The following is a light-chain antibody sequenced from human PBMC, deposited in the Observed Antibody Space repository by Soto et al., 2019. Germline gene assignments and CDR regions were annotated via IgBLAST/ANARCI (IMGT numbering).Light chain of an antibody. Sequence: QSALTQPASVSGSPGQSITISCTGTSSDVGSYNLVSWYQQHPGKAPKLMIYEGSKRPSGVPNRFSGSKSGNTASLTISGLQAEDEADYYCCSYAGSSTPLVFGGGTKLTVL. CDR2: EGS. CDR3: CSYAGSSTPLV. V-gene: IGLV2-23*01. J-gene: IGLJ2*01. CDR1: SSDVGSYNL.